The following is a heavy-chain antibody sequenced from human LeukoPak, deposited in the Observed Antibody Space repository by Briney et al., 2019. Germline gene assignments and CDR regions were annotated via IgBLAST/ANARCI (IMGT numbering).Heavy chain of an antibody. CDR1: GYTFTSYD. D-gene: IGHD3-9*01. V-gene: IGHV1-69*13. CDR3: ASDILTGNYYYYGMDV. Sequence: SVKVSCKASGYTFTSYDINWVRQATGQGLEWMGGIIPIFGTANYAQKFQGRVTITADESTSTAYMELSSLRSEDTAVYYCASDILTGNYYYYGMDVWGKGTTVTVSS. CDR2: IIPIFGTA. J-gene: IGHJ6*04.